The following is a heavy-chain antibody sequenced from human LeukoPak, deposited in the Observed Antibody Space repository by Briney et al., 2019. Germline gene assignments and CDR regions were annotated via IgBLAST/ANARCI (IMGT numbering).Heavy chain of an antibody. V-gene: IGHV1-69*05. D-gene: IGHD6-25*01. CDR3: AREATGQAVLSFDY. Sequence: SVKVSCKASGGTFSSHAISWVRQAPGQGLEWMGRIIPIFGTANYAQKFQGRVTITTDESTSTAYMELSSLRSEDTAVYYCAREATGQAVLSFDYWGQGTLVTVSS. CDR1: GGTFSSHA. J-gene: IGHJ4*02. CDR2: IIPIFGTA.